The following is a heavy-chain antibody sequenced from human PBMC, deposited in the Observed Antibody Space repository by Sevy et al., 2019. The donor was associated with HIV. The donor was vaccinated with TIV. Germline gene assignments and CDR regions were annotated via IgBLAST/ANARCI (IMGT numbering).Heavy chain of an antibody. CDR3: ARHEYGRGRAY. CDR2: IFYTGTT. Sequence: SETLSLTCAVSGGSISNYHWGWVRQPPGKGLELIGNIFYTGTTTYNPSLTSRITISLDTSKNEFSLKLNSVTAADTAVYYCARHEYGRGRAYWGQGTLVTVSS. D-gene: IGHD1-26*01. CDR1: GGSISNYH. V-gene: IGHV4-59*08. J-gene: IGHJ4*02.